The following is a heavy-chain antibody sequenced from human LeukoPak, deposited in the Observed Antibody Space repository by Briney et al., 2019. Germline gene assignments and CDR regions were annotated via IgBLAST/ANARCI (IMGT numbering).Heavy chain of an antibody. J-gene: IGHJ6*02. V-gene: IGHV4-59*01. CDR2: IYYSGST. D-gene: IGHD3-10*01. Sequence: SETLSLTCTVSGGSISSYYWSWIRQPPGKGLERMGYIYYSGSTNYNPSLKSRATISVDTSKNQFSLKLSSVTAADTAVYYCASLRVRGGFYYYGMDVWGQGTTVTVSS. CDR3: ASLRVRGGFYYYGMDV. CDR1: GGSISSYY.